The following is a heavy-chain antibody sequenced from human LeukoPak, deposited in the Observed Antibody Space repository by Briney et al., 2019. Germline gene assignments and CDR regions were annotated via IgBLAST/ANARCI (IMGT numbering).Heavy chain of an antibody. CDR2: IRSKANSYAT. V-gene: IGHV3-73*01. D-gene: IGHD3-10*01. CDR3: TRLSYYYGSGSYSTRYRSPID. J-gene: IGHJ4*02. CDR1: GFTFSGSA. Sequence: QTGGSLRLSFAASGFTFSGSAMHWVRQASGKGLEWVGRIRSKANSYATAYAASVKGRFTISRDDSKNTAYLQMNSLKTEDTAVYYCTRLSYYYGSGSYSTRYRSPIDWGQGTLVTVSS.